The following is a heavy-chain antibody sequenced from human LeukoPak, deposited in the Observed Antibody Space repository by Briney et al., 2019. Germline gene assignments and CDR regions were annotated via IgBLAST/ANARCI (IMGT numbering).Heavy chain of an antibody. CDR2: INGNGGKT. D-gene: IGHD5-18*01. Sequence: PGGSLRLSCAASAFTFSNSAMSWVRQAPGKGLEWVSSINGNGGKTYYADSVKGRFTISRDNSKNTLYLQMNSLRAEDTAVYYCAKVGPWIQLYLFDYWGQGTLVTVSS. J-gene: IGHJ4*02. CDR3: AKVGPWIQLYLFDY. CDR1: AFTFSNSA. V-gene: IGHV3-23*01.